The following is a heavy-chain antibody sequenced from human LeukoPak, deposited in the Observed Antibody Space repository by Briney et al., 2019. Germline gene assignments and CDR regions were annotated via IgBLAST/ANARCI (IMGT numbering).Heavy chain of an antibody. V-gene: IGHV1-46*01. CDR3: ARSAGSWSPKPYVFDI. Sequence: GASVKVSCKASGYTFTSYYMHWVRQAPGQGLEWMGIINPSGGSTSYAQKFQGRVTMTRDTSTSTVYMELSSLRSEDTAVYYCARSAGSWSPKPYVFDIWGQGTMVTVSS. J-gene: IGHJ3*02. CDR1: GYTFTSYY. CDR2: INPSGGST. D-gene: IGHD6-13*01.